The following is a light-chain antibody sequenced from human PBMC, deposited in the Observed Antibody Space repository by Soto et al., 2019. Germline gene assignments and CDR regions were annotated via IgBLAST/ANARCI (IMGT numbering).Light chain of an antibody. V-gene: IGKV1-5*03. Sequence: DIRTIPSPAPLSACPGDRVTXTCRASQSISSWLAWYQQKPGKVPKLLIYRASILQCGVPSRFSGSGSGTEFTLTISSLQPDDFATYYWQQYNSDPWTCGQGTKVDIK. J-gene: IGKJ1*01. CDR3: QQYNSDPWT. CDR2: RAS. CDR1: QSISSW.